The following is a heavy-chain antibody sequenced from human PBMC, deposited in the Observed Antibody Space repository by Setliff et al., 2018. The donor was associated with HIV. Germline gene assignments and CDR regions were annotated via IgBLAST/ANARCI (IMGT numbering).Heavy chain of an antibody. D-gene: IGHD1-20*01. CDR3: ARVRFNFDNVRCFDL. J-gene: IGHJ2*01. V-gene: IGHV4-39*07. CDR2: IYYTGTT. CDR1: GGSISGSRFY. Sequence: SETLSLTCIVSGGSISGSRFYWGWIRQPPGKGLEWIGRIYYTGTTYYNPSLKSRVTMSLDTSRNEVSLRLSSVTAADTATYFCARVRFNFDNVRCFDLWGPGTLVTVSS.